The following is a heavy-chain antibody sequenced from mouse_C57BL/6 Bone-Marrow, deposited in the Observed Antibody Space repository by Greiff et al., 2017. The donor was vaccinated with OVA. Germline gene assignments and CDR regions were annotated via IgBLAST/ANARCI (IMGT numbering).Heavy chain of an antibody. V-gene: IGHV1-26*01. CDR3: ASCDYYDYDVGFAY. J-gene: IGHJ3*01. CDR2: INPNNGGT. Sequence: VQLQQSGPELVKPGASVKISCKASGYTFTDYYMNWVKQSHGKSLEWIGDINPNNGGTSYNQKFKGKATLTVDKSSSTAYMELRSLTSEDSAVYYCASCDYYDYDVGFAYWGQGTLVTVSA. CDR1: GYTFTDYY. D-gene: IGHD2-4*01.